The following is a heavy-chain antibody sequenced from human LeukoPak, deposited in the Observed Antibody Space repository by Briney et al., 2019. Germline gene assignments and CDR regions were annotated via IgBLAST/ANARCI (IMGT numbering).Heavy chain of an antibody. V-gene: IGHV1-2*02. CDR1: AYTSTANY. Sequence: ASVKVSCKASAYTSTANYMHWVRQAPGQGREWMEWLHPNSGGTSYAQRFQGRVTMTRDTSISTTYMELSRLGSVDTAVYYCARANYFDTSGSWNWGQGTLVTVSS. J-gene: IGHJ4*02. CDR3: ARANYFDTSGSWN. CDR2: LHPNSGGT. D-gene: IGHD3-22*01.